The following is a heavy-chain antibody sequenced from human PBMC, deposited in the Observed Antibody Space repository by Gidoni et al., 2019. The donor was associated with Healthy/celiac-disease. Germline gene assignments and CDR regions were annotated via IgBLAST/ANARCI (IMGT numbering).Heavy chain of an antibody. D-gene: IGHD6-6*01. Sequence: QVQLQESGPGLVQPSQTLSLTCTVSVRSTSSGGYYWSWIRQHPGKGLEWIGYIYYSGSTYYNPSLKRRVTISVDTSKNQFSLKLSSVTAADTAVYYCARAAGQVIAAHPAPWFDYWGQGTLVTVSS. V-gene: IGHV4-31*03. CDR1: VRSTSSGGYY. CDR3: ARAAGQVIAAHPAPWFDY. J-gene: IGHJ4*02. CDR2: IYYSGST.